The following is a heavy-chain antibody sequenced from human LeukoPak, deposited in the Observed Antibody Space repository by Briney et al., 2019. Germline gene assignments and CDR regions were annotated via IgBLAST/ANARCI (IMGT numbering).Heavy chain of an antibody. V-gene: IGHV3-11*04. CDR3: APWICISTSCYLDY. D-gene: IGHD2-2*01. Sequence: PGGSLRLSCAASGFTFTDYYMSWIRQAPGKGLEWLSYISSSGRTIYYADSVKGRFTISRDNAKSSPYLQMNSLRAEDTAVYYCAPWICISTSCYLDYWGQGTLVTVSS. CDR2: ISSSGRTI. J-gene: IGHJ4*02. CDR1: GFTFTDYY.